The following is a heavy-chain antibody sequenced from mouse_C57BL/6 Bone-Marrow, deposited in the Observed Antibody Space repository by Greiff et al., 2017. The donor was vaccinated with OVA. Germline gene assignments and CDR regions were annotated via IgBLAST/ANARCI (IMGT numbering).Heavy chain of an antibody. Sequence: EVQLVESGGGLVKPGGSLKLSCAASGFTFSSYAMSWVRQTPEKRLEWVATISDGGSYTYYPDNVKGRFTISRDNAKNNLYLQMSHLKSEDTAMYYCARDHGTTYFDVWGTGTTVTVSS. V-gene: IGHV5-4*01. CDR1: GFTFSSYA. J-gene: IGHJ1*03. CDR3: ARDHGTTYFDV. D-gene: IGHD2-14*01. CDR2: ISDGGSYT.